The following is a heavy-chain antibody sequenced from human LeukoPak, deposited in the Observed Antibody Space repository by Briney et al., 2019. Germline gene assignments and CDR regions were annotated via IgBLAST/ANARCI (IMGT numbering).Heavy chain of an antibody. Sequence: SETLSLTCTVSGGSISSSSYYWGWIRQPPGKGLEWIGSIYYTGSTYYNPSLKSRVTISVDTSKNQFSLKLSSVTAADTAVYYCARLHYGGNYGYYYYYMDVWGKGTTVTVSS. J-gene: IGHJ6*03. CDR2: IYYTGST. D-gene: IGHD4-23*01. V-gene: IGHV4-39*01. CDR3: ARLHYGGNYGYYYYYMDV. CDR1: GGSISSSSYY.